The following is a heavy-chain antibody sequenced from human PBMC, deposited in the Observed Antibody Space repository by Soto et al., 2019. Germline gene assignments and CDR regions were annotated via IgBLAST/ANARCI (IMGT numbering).Heavy chain of an antibody. J-gene: IGHJ4*02. CDR1: GFTFGRYA. CDR2: VSGSGGST. Sequence: GGSLRLSCAASGFTFGRYAMSWVRQAPGKGLEWVSVVSGSGGSTYYAGSVKGRFTISRDNSKNTLYLQMNSLRAEDTAVYYCAKDGPIREYYFDYRGQGTLVTVSS. V-gene: IGHV3-23*01. CDR3: AKDGPIREYYFDY.